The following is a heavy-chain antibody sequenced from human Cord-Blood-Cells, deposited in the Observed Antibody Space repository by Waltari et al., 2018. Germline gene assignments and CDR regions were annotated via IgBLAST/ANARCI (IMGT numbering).Heavy chain of an antibody. D-gene: IGHD5-18*01. J-gene: IGHJ5*02. CDR2: INHSGST. CDR1: GGSFSGYY. Sequence: QVQLQQWGAGLLKPSETLSLTCAVYGGSFSGYYWSWIRQPPGKGLEWIGEINHSGSTNYTPSLKSRVTISVDTSKNQFSLKLSSVTAADTAVYYCARGRGYSYGYRFDPWGQGTLVTVSS. CDR3: ARGRGYSYGYRFDP. V-gene: IGHV4-34*01.